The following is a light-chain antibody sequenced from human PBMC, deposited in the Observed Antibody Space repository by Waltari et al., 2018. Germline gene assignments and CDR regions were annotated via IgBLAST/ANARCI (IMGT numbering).Light chain of an antibody. CDR1: NIETKS. CDR3: QVWDDITNSGV. CDR2: YDS. V-gene: IGLV3-21*01. Sequence: YVVTQPPSLSVAPGKTATLTCGGQNIETKSVHWYQQKPGQAPVLVMFYDSDRPAGIPDRFSGSNSGNTATLTITWVEDGDEADYHCQVWDDITNSGVFGGGTRLTVL. J-gene: IGLJ3*02.